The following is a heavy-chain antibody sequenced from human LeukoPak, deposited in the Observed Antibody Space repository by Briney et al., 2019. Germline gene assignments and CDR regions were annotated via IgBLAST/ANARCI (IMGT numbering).Heavy chain of an antibody. V-gene: IGHV3-21*04. CDR1: GFTFSIYS. CDR3: AKDVQHPGIV. CDR2: ISSSSSYI. Sequence: GGSLRLSCAASGFTFSIYSMNWVRQAPGKGLEWVSSISSSSSYIYCADSVKGRFTISRDNFKSTVFLQMNSLRVDDTAIYYCAKDVQHPGIVWGQGTLVTVSS. D-gene: IGHD2-15*01. J-gene: IGHJ4*02.